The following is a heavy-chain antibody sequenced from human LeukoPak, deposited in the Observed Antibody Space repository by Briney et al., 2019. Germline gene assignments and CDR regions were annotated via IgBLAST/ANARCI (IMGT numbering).Heavy chain of an antibody. CDR3: ARGGRDSGGAFNWFDP. CDR1: GFTFSSYS. Sequence: KAGGSLRLSCAASGFTFSSYSMNWVRQAPGKGLECVSSISSSSSYIYYADSVRGRFTISRDNAKNSLFLQMNSLRAEDTAVYYCARGGRDSGGAFNWFDPWGQGTLVTVSS. D-gene: IGHD5-24*01. CDR2: ISSSSSYI. V-gene: IGHV3-21*01. J-gene: IGHJ5*02.